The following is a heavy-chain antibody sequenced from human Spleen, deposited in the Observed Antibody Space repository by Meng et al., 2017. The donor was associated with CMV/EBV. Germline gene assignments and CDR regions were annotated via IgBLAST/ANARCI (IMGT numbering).Heavy chain of an antibody. D-gene: IGHD3-10*01. J-gene: IGHJ4*02. V-gene: IGHV3-21*01. CDR3: ARGPYIYGSGSSGLDF. CDR2: ISGGSDYL. Sequence: GFTFNSYTMNWVRQAPGKGLEWIASISGGSDYLFYDESLKGRFTVSRDNAENSVFLQMTGLTADDTAVYYCARGPYIYGSGSSGLDFWGQGTLVTVSS. CDR1: GFTFNSYT.